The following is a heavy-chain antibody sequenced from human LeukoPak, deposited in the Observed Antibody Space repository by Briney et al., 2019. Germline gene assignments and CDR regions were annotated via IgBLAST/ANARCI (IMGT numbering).Heavy chain of an antibody. CDR3: ARCSGTSHCSFDY. CDR1: GGTFSSYA. Sequence: ASVKVSCKASGGTFSSYAISWVRQAPGQGLEWMGGIIPIFGTANYAQKFQGRVTVTADGSTSTAYMELSSLRSEDTAVYYCARCSGTSHCSFDYWGQGTLVTVSS. CDR2: IIPIFGTA. V-gene: IGHV1-69*13. J-gene: IGHJ4*02. D-gene: IGHD3-10*01.